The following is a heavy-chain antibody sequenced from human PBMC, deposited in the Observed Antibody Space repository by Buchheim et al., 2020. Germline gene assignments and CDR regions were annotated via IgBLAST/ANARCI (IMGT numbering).Heavy chain of an antibody. Sequence: EVQLVESGGGLVQPGGSLRLSCAASGFTFSSYDMHWVRQATGKGLEWVSAIGTAGDTYYPGSVKGRFTISRENAMNSLYLQMNSLRAGDTAVYYCARVQRTFRMDSISWSPLRYGMDVWGQGTT. J-gene: IGHJ6*02. CDR3: ARVQRTFRMDSISWSPLRYGMDV. CDR2: IGTAGDT. V-gene: IGHV3-13*04. D-gene: IGHD6-13*01. CDR1: GFTFSSYD.